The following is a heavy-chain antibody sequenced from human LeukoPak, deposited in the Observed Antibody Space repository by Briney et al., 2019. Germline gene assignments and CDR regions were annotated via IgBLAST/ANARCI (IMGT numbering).Heavy chain of an antibody. CDR2: IIPIFGTA. CDR3: ARDAREAIAAAGAYNWFDP. J-gene: IGHJ5*02. Sequence: SVKVSCKASGGTFSSYAISWMRQAPGQGLEWMGGIIPIFGTANYAQKFQGRVTITADESTSTAYMELSSLRSEDTAVYYCARDAREAIAAAGAYNWFDPWGQGTLVTVSS. D-gene: IGHD6-13*01. V-gene: IGHV1-69*01. CDR1: GGTFSSYA.